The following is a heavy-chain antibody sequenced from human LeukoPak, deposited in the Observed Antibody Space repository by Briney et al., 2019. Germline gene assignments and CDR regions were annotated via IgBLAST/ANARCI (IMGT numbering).Heavy chain of an antibody. D-gene: IGHD6-19*01. CDR1: GFTFTNYG. V-gene: IGHV3-23*01. CDR2: INDNGLNT. Sequence: PGASLRLSCVASGFTFTNYGMSWVRQAPGKGLEWVSTINDNGLNTHYADSVKGRFTISRDDSKNTLHLQMNSLRADDTALYYCTKGDSGWYPIDYWGQGVLVIVSS. CDR3: TKGDSGWYPIDY. J-gene: IGHJ4*02.